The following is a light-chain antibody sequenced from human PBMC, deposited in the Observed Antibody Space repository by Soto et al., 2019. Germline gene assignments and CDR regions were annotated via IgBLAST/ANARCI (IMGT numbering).Light chain of an antibody. CDR1: QSVRSSY. CDR3: QQYGSSPQT. Sequence: EIVLTQSPGTLSLSLGERATLSCSASQSVRSSYLAWYQQKPGQAPRLLIYDASTRATGIPDRFSGSGSGTDFTLTISRLEPEDFAVYSCQQYGSSPQTFGQGTKVDI. V-gene: IGKV3-20*01. CDR2: DAS. J-gene: IGKJ1*01.